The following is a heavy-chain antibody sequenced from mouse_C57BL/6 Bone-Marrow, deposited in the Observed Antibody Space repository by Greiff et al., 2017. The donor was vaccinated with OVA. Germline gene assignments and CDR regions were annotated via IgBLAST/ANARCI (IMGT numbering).Heavy chain of an antibody. D-gene: IGHD2-14*01. V-gene: IGHV1-69*01. J-gene: IGHJ1*03. CDR1: GYTFTSYW. CDR2: IDPSDSYT. CDR3: ARGGILGTTYWYFDV. Sequence: QVQLQQPGAELVMPGASVKLSCKASGYTFTSYWMHWVKQRPGQGLEWIGEIDPSDSYTNYNQKFKGKSTLTVDKSSSTDYMQLSSLTSEDSAVYDCARGGILGTTYWYFDVEGTGTTVTVTS.